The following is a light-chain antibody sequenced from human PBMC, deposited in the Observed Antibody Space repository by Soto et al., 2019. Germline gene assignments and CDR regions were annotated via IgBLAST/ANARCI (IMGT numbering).Light chain of an antibody. J-gene: IGKJ1*01. CDR1: QSVSNY. V-gene: IGKV3-11*01. CDR3: QQYGSSTGT. Sequence: EIVLTQSPATLSLSPGERATLSCWASQSVSNYFVWYQQKPGQAPRLLIYDASKRATGIPARFSGSGSGTDFTLTISRLEPEDFAVYYCQQYGSSTGTFGQGTKVDIK. CDR2: DAS.